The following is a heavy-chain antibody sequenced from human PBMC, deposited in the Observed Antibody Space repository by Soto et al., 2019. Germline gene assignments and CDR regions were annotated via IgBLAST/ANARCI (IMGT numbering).Heavy chain of an antibody. Sequence: SETLSLTCTVSGGSLSSGNYYWSWIRQHPGKGLEWIGYIYYSGNTYYNPSLKSRVTISVDTSKNQFSLKLNSVTAADTAVYFCASYGQLVQSFDYWGQGTLVTVSS. CDR2: IYYSGNT. V-gene: IGHV4-31*03. D-gene: IGHD6-6*01. CDR1: GGSLSSGNYY. CDR3: ASYGQLVQSFDY. J-gene: IGHJ4*02.